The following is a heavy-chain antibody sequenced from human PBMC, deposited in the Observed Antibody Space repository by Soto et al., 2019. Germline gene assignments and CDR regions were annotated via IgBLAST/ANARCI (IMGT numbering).Heavy chain of an antibody. CDR2: ISSNGGST. V-gene: IGHV3-64D*06. D-gene: IGHD3-16*02. J-gene: IGHJ4*02. CDR1: GFTFSSYA. Sequence: GGSLRLSCSASGFTFSSYAMHWVRRAPGKGLEYVSAISSNGGSTYYADSVKGRFTISRDNSKNTLYLQMSSLRAEDTAVYYCVKSLFKFGGVIDLFDYSGQGTLVTVSS. CDR3: VKSLFKFGGVIDLFDY.